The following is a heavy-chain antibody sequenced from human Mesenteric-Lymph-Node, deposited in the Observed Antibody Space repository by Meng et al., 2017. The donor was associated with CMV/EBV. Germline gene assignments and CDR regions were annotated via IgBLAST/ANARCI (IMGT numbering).Heavy chain of an antibody. D-gene: IGHD3-3*01. CDR2: ISYDGSNM. Sequence: GESLKISCAASGFTFRSYSMHWVRQAPGKGLEWVAVISYDGSNMYSADSVKGRFTVSRDNSKNTLYLQMNSLRPEDTAVYYCARDITLRFFEWFHFYGMDVWGQGTSVTVSS. CDR1: GFTFRSYS. J-gene: IGHJ6*02. V-gene: IGHV3-30-3*01. CDR3: ARDITLRFFEWFHFYGMDV.